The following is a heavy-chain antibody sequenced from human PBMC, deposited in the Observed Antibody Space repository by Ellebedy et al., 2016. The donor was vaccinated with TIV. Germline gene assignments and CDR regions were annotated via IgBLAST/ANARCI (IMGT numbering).Heavy chain of an antibody. Sequence: ASVKVSCKAAGYIFSRYAMNWVRQAPGQGLEWMGWINTDTGNPTYAQGFAGRFVFSLDTSVNTAYLQINSLEAEYTAVYYCTRDARVIHFDYWGQGTLVTVSS. CDR3: TRDARVIHFDY. CDR1: GYIFSRYA. CDR2: INTDTGNP. D-gene: IGHD3-10*01. V-gene: IGHV7-4-1*02. J-gene: IGHJ4*02.